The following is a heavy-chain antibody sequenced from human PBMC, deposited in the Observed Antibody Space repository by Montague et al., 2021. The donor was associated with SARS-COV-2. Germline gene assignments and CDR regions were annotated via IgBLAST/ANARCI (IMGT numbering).Heavy chain of an antibody. Sequence: SLRLSCAASGLTFSRYAMHWVRQAPGKGLEWVAVISYDGSNQYYSDSFXVRFTISRDNSKNTLYLQMNSLRAEDTAVYYCARDNYDYVWGSYRYIYWGQGTLVTVSS. CDR1: GLTFSRYA. V-gene: IGHV3-30*04. CDR2: ISYDGSNQ. CDR3: ARDNYDYVWGSYRYIY. D-gene: IGHD3-16*02. J-gene: IGHJ4*02.